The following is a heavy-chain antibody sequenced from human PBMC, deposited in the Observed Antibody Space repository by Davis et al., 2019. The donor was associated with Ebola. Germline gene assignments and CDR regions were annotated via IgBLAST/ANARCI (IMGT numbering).Heavy chain of an antibody. CDR1: GYTFTGYY. Sequence: ASVKVSCKASGYTFTGYYMHWVRQAPGQGLEWMGWISPYNGDTNYAQKFQGRLTLTTDTSTTTGYMELRSLGSDDTAVYWCAKSPPSGAYGLYWYFDLWGRGTLVTVSS. J-gene: IGHJ2*01. V-gene: IGHV1-18*04. CDR3: AKSPPSGAYGLYWYFDL. CDR2: ISPYNGDT. D-gene: IGHD3-10*01.